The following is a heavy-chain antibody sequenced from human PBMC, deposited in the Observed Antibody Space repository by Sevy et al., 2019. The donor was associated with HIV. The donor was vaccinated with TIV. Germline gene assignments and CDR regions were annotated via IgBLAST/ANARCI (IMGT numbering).Heavy chain of an antibody. Sequence: SETLSRTCTVSGGSITSLYWNWIRQPPGKGLEWIANIYYNGHLNYNPSLKSRVTLSLDTSKNQFSLRLSSVTAADTAMYYCAGENAWGRGYSWGQGTLVTVSS. D-gene: IGHD3-10*01. J-gene: IGHJ4*02. V-gene: IGHV4-59*08. CDR1: GGSITSLY. CDR3: AGENAWGRGYS. CDR2: IYYNGHL.